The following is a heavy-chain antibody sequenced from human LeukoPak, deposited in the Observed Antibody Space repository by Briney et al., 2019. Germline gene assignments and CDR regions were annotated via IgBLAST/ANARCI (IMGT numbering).Heavy chain of an antibody. CDR2: IKQDGSQK. D-gene: IGHD4-17*01. J-gene: IGHJ4*02. V-gene: IGHV3-7*01. CDR3: ASDTYGDENY. Sequence: GGSLRLSCAASGFTFSSYWMSWVRQAPGKGLEWVANIKQDGSQKYYVDSVKGRFTISRDNAKNSLYLQMNSLRAEDKAVYYCASDTYGDENYWGQGTLVTVSS. CDR1: GFTFSSYW.